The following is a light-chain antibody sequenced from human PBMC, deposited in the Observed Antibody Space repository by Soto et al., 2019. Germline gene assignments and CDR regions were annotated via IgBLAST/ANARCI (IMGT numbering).Light chain of an antibody. CDR1: QSVSNS. CDR3: QQRVNWL. J-gene: IGKJ5*01. V-gene: IGKV3-11*01. CDR2: DTS. Sequence: VLTQSPATLSLSPGERATLSCRASQSVSNSLACYQQKPGQAPRLLIYDTSNRATGIPARFSGSGSGTDFTLTISSLDPEDFAVYYCQQRVNWLFGQGTRLEIK.